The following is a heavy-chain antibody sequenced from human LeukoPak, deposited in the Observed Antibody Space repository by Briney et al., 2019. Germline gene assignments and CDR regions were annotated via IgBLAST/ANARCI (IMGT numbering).Heavy chain of an antibody. Sequence: PSETLSLTCTVSGGSISSYYWTWIRQPPGKGLEWIGYIYNGGSTNYNPSLKSRVTISVDTSKNQFSLTVSSVTAADAAMYYCARAGYSGYDLVYWGQGTLVTVSS. CDR2: IYNGGST. V-gene: IGHV4-59*01. J-gene: IGHJ4*02. CDR3: ARAGYSGYDLVY. D-gene: IGHD5-12*01. CDR1: GGSISSYY.